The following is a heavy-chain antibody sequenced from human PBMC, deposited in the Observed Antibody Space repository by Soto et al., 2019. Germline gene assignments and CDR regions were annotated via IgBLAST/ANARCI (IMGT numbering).Heavy chain of an antibody. CDR1: RYTFTSYT. V-gene: IGHV1-3*01. J-gene: IGHJ6*02. CDR3: ATSYSGYNYTSTNGMYV. D-gene: IGHD5-12*01. CDR2: INAGNGNT. Sequence: ASVKVSCKASRYTFTSYTMHCVRQASGQRLEWMGWINAGNGNTEYSQKFQGRVTITRDTSASTAYMELSSLRSEDTAVYYCATSYSGYNYTSTNGMYVWGQGNTVTVSS.